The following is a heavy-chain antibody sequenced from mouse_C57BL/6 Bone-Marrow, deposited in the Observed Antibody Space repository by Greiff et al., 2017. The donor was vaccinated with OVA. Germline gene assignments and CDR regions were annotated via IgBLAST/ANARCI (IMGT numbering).Heavy chain of an antibody. CDR3: ARSGGSPWFAY. CDR2: IDPSDSYT. J-gene: IGHJ3*01. V-gene: IGHV1-59*01. D-gene: IGHD1-1*01. CDR1: GYTFTSYW. Sequence: QVQLQQSGAELVRPGTSVKLSCKASGYTFTSYWMHWVKQRPGQGLEWIGVIDPSDSYTNYNQKFKGKATLTVDTSSSTAYMQLSSLTSEDSAVYYCARSGGSPWFAYWGQGTLVTVSA.